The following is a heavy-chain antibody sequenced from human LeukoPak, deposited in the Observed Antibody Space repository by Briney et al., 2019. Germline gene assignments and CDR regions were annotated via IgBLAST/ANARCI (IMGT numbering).Heavy chain of an antibody. J-gene: IGHJ4*02. CDR3: AKDLDAQGDYGDYTPFDY. CDR1: GFIFSSYA. Sequence: GGSLRLSCAASGFIFSSYAMSWVRQAPGKGLEWVSAISGSGGSTYYADSVKGRFTISRDNSKNTLYLQMNSLRAEDTAVYYCAKDLDAQGDYGDYTPFDYWGQGTLVTVSS. CDR2: ISGSGGST. V-gene: IGHV3-23*01. D-gene: IGHD4-17*01.